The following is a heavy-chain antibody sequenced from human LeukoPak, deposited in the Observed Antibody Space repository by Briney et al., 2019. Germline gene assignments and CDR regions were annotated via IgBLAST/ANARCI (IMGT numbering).Heavy chain of an antibody. J-gene: IGHJ4*02. CDR1: GGSVSSGSYY. V-gene: IGHV4-61*01. Sequence: HSETLSLTCTVSGGSVSSGSYYWSWIRQPPGKGLEWIGYIYYSGSTNYNPSLKSRVTISVDTSKNQFSLKLSSVTAADTAVYYCASDTRYSSSWYFYGSWGQGTLVTVSS. CDR2: IYYSGST. CDR3: ASDTRYSSSWYFYGS. D-gene: IGHD6-13*01.